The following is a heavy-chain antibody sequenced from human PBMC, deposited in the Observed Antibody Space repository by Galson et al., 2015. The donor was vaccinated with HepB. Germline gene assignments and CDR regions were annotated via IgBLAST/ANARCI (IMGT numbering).Heavy chain of an antibody. Sequence: SLRLSCAASGFSFNTYWMTWVRQSPGKGLEWVANIKEDGSVRYYVDSVKGRFTISRDNANNLLFLQMNSLRVEDTAVYYCARDQIYEYSSSWYDAFDMWGQGTMVTVSS. CDR1: GFSFNTYW. D-gene: IGHD6-13*01. J-gene: IGHJ3*02. CDR3: ARDQIYEYSSSWYDAFDM. CDR2: IKEDGSVR. V-gene: IGHV3-7*01.